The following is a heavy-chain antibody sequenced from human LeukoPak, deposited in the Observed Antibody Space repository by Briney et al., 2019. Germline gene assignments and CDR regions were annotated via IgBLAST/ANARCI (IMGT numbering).Heavy chain of an antibody. Sequence: SETLSLTCTVSGGSISSSSYYWGWIRQPPGKGLEWIGSIYYSGSTYYNPSLKSRVTISVDTSKNQFSLKLSSVTAADTAVYYCARDLEQLGDAFDIWGQGTMVTVSS. CDR1: GGSISSSSYY. CDR2: IYYSGST. J-gene: IGHJ3*02. D-gene: IGHD1-1*01. V-gene: IGHV4-39*07. CDR3: ARDLEQLGDAFDI.